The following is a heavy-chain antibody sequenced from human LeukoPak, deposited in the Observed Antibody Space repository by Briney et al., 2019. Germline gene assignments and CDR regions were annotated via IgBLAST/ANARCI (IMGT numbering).Heavy chain of an antibody. V-gene: IGHV3-30-3*01. CDR1: GFTFSSYA. CDR2: ISYDGSNK. Sequence: GGSLRLSCAASGFTFSSYAMHWVRQAPGKGLEWVAVISYDGSNKYYADSVKGRFTISRDNAKNSLYLQVNSLRAEDTAVYYCVRVGRAVAAAGFGAFEIWGQGTMVTVSS. D-gene: IGHD6-13*01. J-gene: IGHJ3*02. CDR3: VRVGRAVAAAGFGAFEI.